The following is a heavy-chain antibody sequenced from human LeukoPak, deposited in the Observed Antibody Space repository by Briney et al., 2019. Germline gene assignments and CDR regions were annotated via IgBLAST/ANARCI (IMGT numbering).Heavy chain of an antibody. CDR2: ISGDGGST. CDR1: GFTFSSYA. CDR3: AKDTSQLPIYYYYGMDV. J-gene: IGHJ6*02. D-gene: IGHD2-2*01. V-gene: IGHV3-43*02. Sequence: PGGSLRLSCAASGFTFSSYAMSWVRQAPEKGLEWVSVISGDGGSTYYADSVKGRFTISRDNSKNSLYLQMNSLRTEDTALYYCAKDTSQLPIYYYYGMDVWGQGTTVTVSS.